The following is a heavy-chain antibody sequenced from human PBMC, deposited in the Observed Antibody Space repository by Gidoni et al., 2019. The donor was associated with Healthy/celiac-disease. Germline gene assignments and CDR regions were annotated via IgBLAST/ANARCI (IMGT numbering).Heavy chain of an antibody. CDR3: AKAPGWFGELRRGYFDY. CDR1: GFTFDDYA. J-gene: IGHJ4*02. V-gene: IGHV3-9*01. D-gene: IGHD3-10*01. Sequence: EVQLVESGGGLVQPGRSLRLYCAASGFTFDDYAMHWVRQAPGKGLEWVSGISWNSGSIGYADSVKGRFTISRDNAKNSLYLQMNSRRAEDTALYYCAKAPGWFGELRRGYFDYWGQGTLVTVSS. CDR2: ISWNSGSI.